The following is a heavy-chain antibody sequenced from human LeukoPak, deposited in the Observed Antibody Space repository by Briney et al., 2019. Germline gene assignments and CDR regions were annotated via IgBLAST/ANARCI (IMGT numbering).Heavy chain of an antibody. J-gene: IGHJ4*02. V-gene: IGHV4-34*01. CDR2: VNHSGST. CDR3: ARAPYYYDSSGYYSFDY. CDR1: GGSFSGYY. Sequence: KPSETLSLTCAVYGGSFSGYYWSWIRQPPGKGLEWIGEVNHSGSTNYNPSLKSRVTISVDTSKNQLSLKLSSVTAADTAVYYCARAPYYYDSSGYYSFDYWGQGTLVTVSS. D-gene: IGHD3-22*01.